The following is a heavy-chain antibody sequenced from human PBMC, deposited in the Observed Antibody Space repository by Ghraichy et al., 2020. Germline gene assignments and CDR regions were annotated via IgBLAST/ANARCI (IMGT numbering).Heavy chain of an antibody. CDR2: FDPEDDKT. J-gene: IGHJ4*02. V-gene: IGHV1-24*01. Sequence: ASVKVSCKVSGYSLIEVSIHWVRQSPGKGLEWMGGFDPEDDKTVYAQKFQGRVTMTEDTSTDTASMELSSLTSEDTAVYYCATVIVHEVATNPHYYFDDWGQGTLVSVSS. CDR3: ATVIVHEVATNPHYYFDD. CDR1: GYSLIEVS. D-gene: IGHD4-23*01.